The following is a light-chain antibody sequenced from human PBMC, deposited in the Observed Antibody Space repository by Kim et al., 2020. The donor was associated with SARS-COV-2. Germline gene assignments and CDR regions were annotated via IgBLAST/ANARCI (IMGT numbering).Light chain of an antibody. CDR2: GNN. Sequence: PGQRVTITCTGSSSNIGAGYDVHWYQQLPGTAPTLLIYGNNNRPSGVPDRFAGSKSGTSASLAITGLQAEDEADYYCQSYDSRSVMFGGGTKLTVL. CDR1: SSNIGAGYD. V-gene: IGLV1-40*01. CDR3: QSYDSRSVM. J-gene: IGLJ3*02.